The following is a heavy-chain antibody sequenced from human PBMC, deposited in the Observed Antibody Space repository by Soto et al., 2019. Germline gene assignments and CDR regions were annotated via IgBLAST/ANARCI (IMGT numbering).Heavy chain of an antibody. CDR2: IYVTGAV. CDR3: ARLSIDTNNYKWFDP. CDR1: GAALNSGNYY. J-gene: IGHJ5*02. D-gene: IGHD1-20*01. Sequence: SETLSLTCSVSGAALNSGNYYWSWIRQVPGKVLEWIGHIYVTGAVDYNPSLRDRITIXXXXSXRXFXLXXXLVTXADTAFYYCARLSIDTNNYKWFDPWGQGTLVTVS. V-gene: IGHV4-31*03.